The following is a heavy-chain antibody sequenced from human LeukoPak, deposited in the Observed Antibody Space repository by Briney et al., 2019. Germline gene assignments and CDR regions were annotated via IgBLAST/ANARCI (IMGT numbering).Heavy chain of an antibody. Sequence: PSETLSLTCTVSGGSISSGGYYWSWIRQPPGKGLEWIGYIYHSGSTYYNPSLKSRVTISVDRSKNQFSLKLSSVTAADTAVYYCARVPRPYIVAVKETGVFDIWGQGTMVTVSS. CDR3: ARVPRPYIVAVKETGVFDI. CDR2: IYHSGST. CDR1: GGSISSGGYY. J-gene: IGHJ3*02. V-gene: IGHV4-30-2*01. D-gene: IGHD2-15*01.